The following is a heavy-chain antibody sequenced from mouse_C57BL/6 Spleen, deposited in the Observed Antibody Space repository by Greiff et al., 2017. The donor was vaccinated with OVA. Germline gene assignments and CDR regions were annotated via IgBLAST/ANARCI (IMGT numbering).Heavy chain of an antibody. CDR3: TRWGYGSSRAKDY. CDR2: IDPETGGT. Sequence: VQLQQSGAELVRPGASVTLSCKASGYTFTDYEMHWVKQTPVHGLEWIGAIDPETGGTAYNQKFKGKAILTADKSSSAAYIERRSLTSEDAAVYYCTRWGYGSSRAKDYWGQGTSVTVAS. V-gene: IGHV1-15*01. D-gene: IGHD1-1*01. J-gene: IGHJ4*01. CDR1: GYTFTDYE.